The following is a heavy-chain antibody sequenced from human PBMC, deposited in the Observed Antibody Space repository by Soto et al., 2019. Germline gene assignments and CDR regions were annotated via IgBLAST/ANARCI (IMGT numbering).Heavy chain of an antibody. CDR3: ARVGGYSYGWAPDYFDS. Sequence: QVQLVQSGAEVKKPGSSVKVSCKASGGTFSSYAISWVRQAPGQGLEWMGGIIPIFGTANYAQKFQGRVTITADESTSTAYRQLSSLRSEDTAVYYCARVGGYSYGWAPDYFDSWGQGTLVTVSA. J-gene: IGHJ4*02. CDR2: IIPIFGTA. V-gene: IGHV1-69*01. CDR1: GGTFSSYA. D-gene: IGHD5-18*01.